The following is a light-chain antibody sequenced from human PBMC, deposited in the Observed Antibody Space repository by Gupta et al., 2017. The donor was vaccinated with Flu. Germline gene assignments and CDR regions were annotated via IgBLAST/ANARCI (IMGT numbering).Light chain of an antibody. Sequence: YVLSQSPSVSVAPGQTASITCGGDNIRSKVVHWYQQKPGQAPELVIYDDTERPSGIPERFSGSNSGNTTTLTINRVEAGDEADYFCQVWDNDRVDQVFGGGTKLTVL. CDR3: QVWDNDRVDQV. J-gene: IGLJ3*02. V-gene: IGLV3-21*02. CDR1: NIRSKV. CDR2: DDT.